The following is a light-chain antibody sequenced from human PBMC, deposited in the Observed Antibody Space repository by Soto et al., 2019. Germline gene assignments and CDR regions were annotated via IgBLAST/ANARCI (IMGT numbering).Light chain of an antibody. CDR1: SNDVGGYNY. V-gene: IGLV2-8*01. Sequence: QSALTQPPSASGSPGQSVTISCTGTSNDVGGYNYVSWYQQYPGKVPKLMVYEVNKRPSGVPDRFSGSKSGNTASLTVSGLQADDEADYYCTSYAGGNNVFGTGTQLTVL. J-gene: IGLJ1*01. CDR2: EVN. CDR3: TSYAGGNNV.